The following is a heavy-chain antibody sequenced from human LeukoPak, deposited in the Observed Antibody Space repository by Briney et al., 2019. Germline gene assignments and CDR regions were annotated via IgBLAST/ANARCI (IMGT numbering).Heavy chain of an antibody. Sequence: ASVKVSCKASRYTFTSYAMNWVRQAPGQGLEWMGWINTNTGNPTYAQGFTGRFVFSLDTSVSTAYLQISSLKAEDTAVYYCASDCSSTSCYGFEFDPWGQGTLVTVSS. CDR1: RYTFTSYA. V-gene: IGHV7-4-1*02. J-gene: IGHJ5*02. D-gene: IGHD2-2*01. CDR3: ASDCSSTSCYGFEFDP. CDR2: INTNTGNP.